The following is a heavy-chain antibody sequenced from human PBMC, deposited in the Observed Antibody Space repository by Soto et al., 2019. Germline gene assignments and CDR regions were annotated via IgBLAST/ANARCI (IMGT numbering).Heavy chain of an antibody. J-gene: IGHJ6*02. CDR2: ISYDGNNK. D-gene: IGHD6-13*01. V-gene: IGHV3-30-3*01. CDR1: GFTFSSYA. Sequence: QVQLVESGGGVVQPGRSLRLSCAASGFTFSSYAMHWVRQAPGKGLEWVAVISYDGNNKYYADSVKGRFTISRDNSKNTLYLQMNSLRAEDTAVYYCARDIALQHYYYYGMDVWGQGTTVTVSS. CDR3: ARDIALQHYYYYGMDV.